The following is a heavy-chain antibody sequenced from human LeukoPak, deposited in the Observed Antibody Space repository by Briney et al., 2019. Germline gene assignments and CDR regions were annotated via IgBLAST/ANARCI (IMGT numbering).Heavy chain of an antibody. Sequence: QPGGSLRLSCAASGFTFSSYSMNWVRQAPGKGLEWVSYISSSSSTIYYADSVRGRFTISRDNAKNSLYLQMNSLRAEDTAVYYCARGSYDFWSGYRPVYYFDYWGQGTLVTVSS. J-gene: IGHJ4*02. CDR2: ISSSSSTI. D-gene: IGHD3-3*01. CDR3: ARGSYDFWSGYRPVYYFDY. CDR1: GFTFSSYS. V-gene: IGHV3-48*01.